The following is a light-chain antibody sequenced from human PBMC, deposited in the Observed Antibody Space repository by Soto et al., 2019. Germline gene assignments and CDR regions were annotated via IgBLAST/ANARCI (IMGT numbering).Light chain of an antibody. V-gene: IGKV1-12*01. Sequence: DIQMTQSPSSVSASVGDRVTITCRASQGISSRLAWYQQKPGKAPNLLIYAASNLQSGVPSRFSGSGSETDFTLTIGSLQHEDFATDYGQQANSFPLTFGGGTKVEIK. CDR3: QQANSFPLT. CDR1: QGISSR. J-gene: IGKJ4*01. CDR2: AAS.